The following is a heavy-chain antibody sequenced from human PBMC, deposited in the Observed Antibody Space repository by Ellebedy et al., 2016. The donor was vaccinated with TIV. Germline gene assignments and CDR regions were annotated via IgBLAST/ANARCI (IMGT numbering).Heavy chain of an antibody. Sequence: ASVKVSCXASGYTFTGYYMHWVRQAPGQGLEWMGWINPNSGGTNYAQKFQGWVTMTRDTSISTAYMELSRLRSDDTAVYYCARSDLYYYGSGSYYYYGMDVWGQGTTVTVSS. CDR2: INPNSGGT. CDR1: GYTFTGYY. D-gene: IGHD3-10*01. J-gene: IGHJ6*02. V-gene: IGHV1-2*04. CDR3: ARSDLYYYGSGSYYYYGMDV.